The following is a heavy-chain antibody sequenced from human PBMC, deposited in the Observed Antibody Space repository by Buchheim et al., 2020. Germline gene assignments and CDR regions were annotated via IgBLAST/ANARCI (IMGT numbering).Heavy chain of an antibody. CDR1: GYTFTSYD. CDR2: MNPNSGNT. Sequence: QVQLVQSGAEVKKPGASVKVSCKASGYTFTSYDINWVRQATGQGLEWMGWMNPNSGNTGCAQKFQGRVTMTRNTSISTAHMELSSLRSEDTAVYYCARGEVFCSSTSCYADYYYGMDVWGQGTT. V-gene: IGHV1-8*01. CDR3: ARGEVFCSSTSCYADYYYGMDV. D-gene: IGHD2-2*01. J-gene: IGHJ6*02.